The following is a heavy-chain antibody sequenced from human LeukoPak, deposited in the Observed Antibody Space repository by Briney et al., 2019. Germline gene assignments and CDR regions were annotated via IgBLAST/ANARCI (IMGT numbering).Heavy chain of an antibody. Sequence: GRSLRLSCAASGFTFSSYGMHWVRQAPGKGLEWVAVISYDGSNKYYADSVKGRFTISRDNSKNTLYLQMNSLRAEDTAVYYCAKDCSRSFDNWGQEPLVTVSS. CDR2: ISYDGSNK. CDR1: GFTFSSYG. D-gene: IGHD2-2*01. J-gene: IGHJ4*02. CDR3: AKDCSRSFDN. V-gene: IGHV3-30*18.